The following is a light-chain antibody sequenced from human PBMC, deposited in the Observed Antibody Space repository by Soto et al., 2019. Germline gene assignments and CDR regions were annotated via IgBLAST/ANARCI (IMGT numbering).Light chain of an antibody. CDR1: QSINSY. J-gene: IGKJ1*01. CDR3: QQYYRSPRT. V-gene: IGKV1-8*01. CDR2: AAS. Sequence: AIQMTQSPSSFSASTGDRVTITCRASQSINSYLDWYQQKPGKAPKLLIYAASTLQSGVPARFSGSGSGTDFTLTISCLQSEDVAIYYCQQYYRSPRTFGQGTKVDIK.